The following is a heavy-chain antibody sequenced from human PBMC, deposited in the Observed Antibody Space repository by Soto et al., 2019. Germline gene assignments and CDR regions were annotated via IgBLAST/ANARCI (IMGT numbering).Heavy chain of an antibody. CDR1: GGTFGDLA. V-gene: IGHV1-69*01. CDR2: IIPLFGAP. J-gene: IGHJ4*02. Sequence: QVHLVQSGAEVKKPGSSVKVSCKTSGGTFGDLAFSWVRQAPRQGLEWVGGIIPLFGAPDYARGFQGRVTVSVNEASSTVSMELRSLSSEDTAASYCASAGVAEMSTGGYFDNWGQGTLVTVSS. CDR3: ASAGVAEMSTGGYFDN. D-gene: IGHD3-10*01.